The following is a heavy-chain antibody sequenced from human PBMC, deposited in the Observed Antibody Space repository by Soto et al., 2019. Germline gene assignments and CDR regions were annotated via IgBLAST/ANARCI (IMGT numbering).Heavy chain of an antibody. J-gene: IGHJ4*02. Sequence: GGSLRLSCAASGFTFSRYSMNWVRQAPGKGLEWVSSISSSSSYIYYADSVYCADSVKGRFTISRDNAKNSLYLQMNSLRVEDTAVYYCARGPSLTGTYYFDYWGQGTLVTVSS. V-gene: IGHV3-21*01. D-gene: IGHD1-20*01. CDR2: ISSSSSYI. CDR1: GFTFSRYS. CDR3: ARGPSLTGTYYFDY.